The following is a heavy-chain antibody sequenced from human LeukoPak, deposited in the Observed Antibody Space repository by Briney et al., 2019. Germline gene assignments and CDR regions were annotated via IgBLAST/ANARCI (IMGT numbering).Heavy chain of an antibody. CDR3: TKEDYGDYSSRPHVDY. CDR2: ISSSSSYI. J-gene: IGHJ4*02. V-gene: IGHV3-21*01. D-gene: IGHD4-17*01. CDR1: GFTFSSYS. Sequence: PGGSLRLSCAASGFTFSSYSMNWVRQAPGKGLEWVSSISSSSSYIYYADSVKGRFTISRDNAKKSLYLQMNSLRAEDTAVYYCTKEDYGDYSSRPHVDYWGQGILVTVSS.